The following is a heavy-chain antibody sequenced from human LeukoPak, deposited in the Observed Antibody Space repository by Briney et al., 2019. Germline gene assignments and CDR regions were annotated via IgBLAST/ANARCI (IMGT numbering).Heavy chain of an antibody. J-gene: IGHJ3*02. D-gene: IGHD3-10*01. CDR2: INTNGFTT. CDR1: GFPFSNYW. Sequence: GGSLRLSCAASGFPFSNYWMHWVRQAPGKGLEWVSYINTNGFTTSYADSVKGRFTISRDNAKNSLYLEMNSLRDEDSAVYYCAREGFYGAFDIWGQTTMVTVSS. V-gene: IGHV3-48*02. CDR3: AREGFYGAFDI.